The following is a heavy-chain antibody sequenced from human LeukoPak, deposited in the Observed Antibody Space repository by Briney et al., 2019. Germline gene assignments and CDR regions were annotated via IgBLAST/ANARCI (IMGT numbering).Heavy chain of an antibody. V-gene: IGHV3-7*01. CDR2: INEDGSEK. Sequence: GGSQRLSCAASGFTFSSYSMNWVRQAPGKGLEWVANINEDGSEKYYLDSVKGRFTISRDNAKNSLYLQMNNLRAEDTALYYCARVLYPFYCDCWGQGTLVTVSS. CDR3: ARVLYPFYCDC. D-gene: IGHD5/OR15-5a*01. J-gene: IGHJ4*02. CDR1: GFTFSSYS.